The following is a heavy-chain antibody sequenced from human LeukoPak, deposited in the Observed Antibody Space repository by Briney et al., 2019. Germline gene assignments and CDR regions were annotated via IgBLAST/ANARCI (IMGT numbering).Heavy chain of an antibody. CDR3: AKDRSYSSGWVDY. Sequence: PGGSLRLSCAASGFTFDDYTMHWVRQAPGKGLEWVSLISWDGGSTYYADSVKGRFTISRDNSKNSQYLQMNSLRTEDTALYYCAKDRSYSSGWVDYWGQGTLVTVSS. D-gene: IGHD6-19*01. J-gene: IGHJ4*02. CDR2: ISWDGGST. V-gene: IGHV3-43*01. CDR1: GFTFDDYT.